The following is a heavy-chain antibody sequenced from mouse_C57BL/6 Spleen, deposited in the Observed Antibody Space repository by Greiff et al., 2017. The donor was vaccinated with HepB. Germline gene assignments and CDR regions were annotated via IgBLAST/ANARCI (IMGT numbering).Heavy chain of an antibody. J-gene: IGHJ4*01. CDR2: INPNNGGT. V-gene: IGHV1-26*01. CDR3: ARGGLPHAMDY. D-gene: IGHD2-2*01. CDR1: GYTFTDYY. Sequence: EVQLQQSGPELVKPGASVKISCKASGYTFTDYYMNWVKQSHGKSLEWIGDINPNNGGTSYNQKFKGKATLTVDKSSSTAYMALRSLTSEDSAVYYCARGGLPHAMDYWGQGTSVTVSS.